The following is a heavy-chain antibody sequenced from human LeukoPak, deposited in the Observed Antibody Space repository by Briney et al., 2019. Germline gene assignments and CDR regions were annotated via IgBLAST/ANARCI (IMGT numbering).Heavy chain of an antibody. CDR3: ARGGDYRPRFDY. J-gene: IGHJ4*02. CDR2: TYRGGIT. D-gene: IGHD4-17*01. Sequence: PGGSLRLSCAASGFTVSSNYMSWVRQAPGKGLEWVSVTYRGGITYYADSVKGRFTISRDNSKNTLYLQMNSLRAEDSAVYYCARGGDYRPRFDYWGQGTLVTVSS. CDR1: GFTVSSNY. V-gene: IGHV3-53*01.